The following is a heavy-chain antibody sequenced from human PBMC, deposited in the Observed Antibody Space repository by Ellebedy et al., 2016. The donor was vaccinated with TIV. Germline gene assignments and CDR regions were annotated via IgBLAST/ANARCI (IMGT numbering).Heavy chain of an antibody. CDR2: ISYDGSSK. D-gene: IGHD6-19*01. V-gene: IGHV3-30-3*01. Sequence: PGGSLRLSCAASGFTFSSYDMHWVRQAPGKGLEWVAVISYDGSSKYYADSVKGRFTISRDNSMTTLYLEMNSLRAEDTAVYYCARDLDKSSGWYGGAAYWGQGTLVTVSS. J-gene: IGHJ4*02. CDR3: ARDLDKSSGWYGGAAY. CDR1: GFTFSSYD.